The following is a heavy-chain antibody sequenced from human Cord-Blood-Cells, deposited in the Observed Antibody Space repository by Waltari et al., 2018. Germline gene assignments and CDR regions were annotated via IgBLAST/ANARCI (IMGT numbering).Heavy chain of an antibody. CDR3: ARKGELGNWFDP. V-gene: IGHV1-2*06. CDR2: INPNSGGT. CDR1: GNTSTGYY. Sequence: QVQLVQSGAEVKNPGASVRASCKASGNTSTGYYLHWLRQAPGQGLEWMGRINPNSGGTNYAQKFQGRVTMTRDTSISTAYMELSRLRSDDTAVYYCARKGELGNWFDPWGQGTLVTVSS. D-gene: IGHD7-27*01. J-gene: IGHJ5*02.